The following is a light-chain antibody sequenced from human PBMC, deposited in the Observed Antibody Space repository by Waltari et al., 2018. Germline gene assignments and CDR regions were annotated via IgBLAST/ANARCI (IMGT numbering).Light chain of an antibody. CDR3: QTGGHGTWV. V-gene: IGLV4-69*01. J-gene: IGLJ3*02. CDR2: VNSDGSH. Sequence: QLVLTQSPSASASLGASVKLTCTLSSGHSSNVIAWIQQQPEKGPRYLMKVNSDGSHSKGDEIPDRFSGSSSGAERYLTISSVQPEDEADYYCQTGGHGTWVFGGGTKLTVL. CDR1: SGHSSNV.